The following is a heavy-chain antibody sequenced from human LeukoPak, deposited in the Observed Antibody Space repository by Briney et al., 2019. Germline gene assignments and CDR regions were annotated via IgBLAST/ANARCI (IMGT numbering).Heavy chain of an antibody. V-gene: IGHV1-2*04. CDR1: GYTFTGYY. CDR2: INPNSGGT. J-gene: IGHJ3*02. Sequence: ASVKVSCKASGYTFTGYYMHWVRQAPGQGLEWMGWINPNSGGTNYAQKFQGWVTMTRDTSISTAYMELSRLRSDDTAVYYCARFLGDGNYYYDSSGSGPGAFDIWGQGTMVTVSS. CDR3: ARFLGDGNYYYDSSGSGPGAFDI. D-gene: IGHD3-22*01.